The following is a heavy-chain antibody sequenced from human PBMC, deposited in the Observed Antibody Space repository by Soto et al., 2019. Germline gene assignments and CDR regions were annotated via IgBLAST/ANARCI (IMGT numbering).Heavy chain of an antibody. CDR3: ARANYFESSGPFDY. Sequence: TLSLTCTVSGGSISSGGYYWSWIRQHPGKGLEWIGYIYYSGSTYYNPSLKSRVTISVDTSKNQFSLKLSSVTAADTAVYYCARANYFESSGPFDYWGPGTLVTSPQ. CDR2: IYYSGST. V-gene: IGHV4-31*03. D-gene: IGHD3-22*01. CDR1: GGSISSGGYY. J-gene: IGHJ4*02.